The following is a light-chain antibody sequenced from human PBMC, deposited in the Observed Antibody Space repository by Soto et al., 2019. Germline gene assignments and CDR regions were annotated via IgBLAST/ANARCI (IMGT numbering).Light chain of an antibody. CDR2: KVS. CDR3: CSYAGSSTFAYV. V-gene: IGLV2-23*02. J-gene: IGLJ1*01. Sequence: QSVLTQPASVSGSPGQSITISCTGTSSDVGSYNLVSWYQQHPGKAPKLMIYKVSKRPSGVSNRFSGSKSGNTASLTISGLQAEDEADYYCCSYAGSSTFAYVFGTGTKVTVL. CDR1: SSDVGSYNL.